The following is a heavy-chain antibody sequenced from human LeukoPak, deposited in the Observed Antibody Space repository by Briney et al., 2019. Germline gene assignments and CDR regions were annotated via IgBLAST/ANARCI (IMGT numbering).Heavy chain of an antibody. V-gene: IGHV1-69*13. Sequence: SVKVSCKASGGTFTSYAISWVRQAPGQGLEWMGGIIPIFGKANYAQKFQGRVTITADEATSTAYMELSSLRSEDTAVYYCARTLPPYRYSGSYYEELDYWGQGTLVTVSS. CDR2: IIPIFGKA. J-gene: IGHJ4*02. D-gene: IGHD1-26*01. CDR3: ARTLPPYRYSGSYYEELDY. CDR1: GGTFTSYA.